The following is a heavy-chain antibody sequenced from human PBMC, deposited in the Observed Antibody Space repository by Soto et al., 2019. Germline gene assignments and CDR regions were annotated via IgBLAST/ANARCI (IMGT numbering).Heavy chain of an antibody. D-gene: IGHD3-10*01. V-gene: IGHV4-39*01. CDR1: GGSISSSSYY. Sequence: PSETLSLTCTVSGGSISSSSYYWGWIRQPPGKGLEWIGSIYYSGSTYYNPSLKSRVTISVDTSKNQFSLKLSSVTAADTAVYYCARKEGLLWFGELFGWFDPCGQGTLVTVSS. CDR2: IYYSGST. J-gene: IGHJ5*02. CDR3: ARKEGLLWFGELFGWFDP.